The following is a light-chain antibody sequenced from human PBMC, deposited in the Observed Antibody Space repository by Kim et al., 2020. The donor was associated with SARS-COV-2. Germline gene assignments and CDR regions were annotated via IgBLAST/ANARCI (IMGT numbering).Light chain of an antibody. CDR3: QQRNSWPLT. Sequence: LSPGERATLSCRASQSVSNHLAWYQHRPGQAPRLLIYDASNRATGIPARISGGGSGTDFTLTINSLEPEDFAVYYCQQRNSWPLTFGGGTKVDIK. CDR1: QSVSNH. CDR2: DAS. V-gene: IGKV3-11*01. J-gene: IGKJ4*01.